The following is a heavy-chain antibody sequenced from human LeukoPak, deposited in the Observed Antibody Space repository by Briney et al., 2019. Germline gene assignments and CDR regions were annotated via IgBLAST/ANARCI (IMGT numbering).Heavy chain of an antibody. CDR3: AKVAGRNFDWSDC. CDR2: IRYDGSHK. V-gene: IGHV3-30*02. Sequence: QSGRSLRLSCAASGFTFSSYGMHWVRQAPRKRLEWAAFIRYDGSHKYYADAVKGRLTISRDNSKNTLYLQMNSLRVEDTAMYYCAKVAGRNFDWSDCWGQGTLVTVSS. D-gene: IGHD1-1*01. CDR1: GFTFSSYG. J-gene: IGHJ5*01.